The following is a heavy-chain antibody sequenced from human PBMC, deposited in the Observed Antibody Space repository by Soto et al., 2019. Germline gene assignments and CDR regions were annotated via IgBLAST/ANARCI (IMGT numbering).Heavy chain of an antibody. V-gene: IGHV3-23*01. J-gene: IGHJ6*03. CDR3: AKSLRFYYYYMDV. D-gene: IGHD4-17*01. Sequence: GGSKRLSRRAAEFNCGGYGGSWVRQAPGKGLEWVSAISGSGGSTYYADSVKGRFTISRDNSKNTLYLQMNSLRAEDTAVYYCAKSLRFYYYYMDVWGKGTTVTVSS. CDR2: ISGSGGST. CDR1: EFNCGGYG.